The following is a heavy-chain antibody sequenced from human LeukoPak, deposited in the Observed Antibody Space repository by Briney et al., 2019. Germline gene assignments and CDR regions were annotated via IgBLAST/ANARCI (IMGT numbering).Heavy chain of an antibody. Sequence: GGSLRLSCAASGFTFSSYWMQWVRQAPGKGLVWVSRLSPDGSSTTSADSVKGRFTISRDNAKNSLYLQMNSLRAEDTAVYYCARPQSSLWFGELSYYFDYWGQGTLVTVSS. D-gene: IGHD3-10*01. CDR1: GFTFSSYW. J-gene: IGHJ4*02. V-gene: IGHV3-74*01. CDR2: LSPDGSST. CDR3: ARPQSSLWFGELSYYFDY.